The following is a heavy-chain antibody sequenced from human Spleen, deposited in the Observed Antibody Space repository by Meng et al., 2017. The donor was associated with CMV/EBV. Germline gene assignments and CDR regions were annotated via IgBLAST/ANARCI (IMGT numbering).Heavy chain of an antibody. CDR2: INPNSGGT. CDR3: ARDQGYYYYGLDV. V-gene: IGHV1-2*02. CDR1: GYTFTSYG. Sequence: ASVKVSCKASGYTFTSYGISWVRQAPGQGLEWMGWINPNSGGTNYAQKFQGRVTMTRDTSISTGYLELRRLRSDDTAVYYCARDQGYYYYGLDVWGQGTTVTVSS. J-gene: IGHJ6*02.